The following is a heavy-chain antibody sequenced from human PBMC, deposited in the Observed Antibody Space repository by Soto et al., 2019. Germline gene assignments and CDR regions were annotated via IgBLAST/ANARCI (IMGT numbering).Heavy chain of an antibody. V-gene: IGHV3-23*01. CDR3: AKKARDGYDSPSDY. CDR2: VSGNGRST. D-gene: IGHD5-12*01. CDR1: GFSFSNFA. Sequence: EVQLLESGGGLVQPGESLRLSCTASGFSFSNFAMNWIRQAPEKGPEWVAGVSGNGRSTYYADSVKWRFTISRDNSKKTLYLEINCQKGDDTSVYFCAKKARDGYDSPSDYCGQGTPVTVSS. J-gene: IGHJ4*02.